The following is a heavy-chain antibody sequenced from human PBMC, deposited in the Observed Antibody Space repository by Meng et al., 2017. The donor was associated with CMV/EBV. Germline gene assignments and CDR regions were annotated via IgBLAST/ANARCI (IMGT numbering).Heavy chain of an antibody. J-gene: IGHJ4*02. Sequence: QAQLQESGPGTVKPSQTLALTCTVSGGSSSSGDYYWSWIRQPPGKGLEWIGYIYYSGSTYYNPYLKSRVTISVDTSKNQFSLKLSSVTAADTAVYYCARDNRRGGVDYWGQGTLVTVSS. V-gene: IGHV4-30-4*08. CDR3: ARDNRRGGVDY. CDR2: IYYSGST. D-gene: IGHD3-3*01. CDR1: GGSSSSGDYY.